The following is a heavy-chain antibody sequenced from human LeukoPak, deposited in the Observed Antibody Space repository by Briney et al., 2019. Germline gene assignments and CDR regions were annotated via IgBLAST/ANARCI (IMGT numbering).Heavy chain of an antibody. CDR2: ISAGSGNT. V-gene: IGHV1-3*01. CDR1: GYTFTTYA. J-gene: IGHJ1*01. D-gene: IGHD4-17*01. CDR3: ARDTDYGDYLAPNEYFQH. Sequence: GASVKVSCKASGYTFTTYALRWVRQAPGQRLEWMGWISAGSGNTKYSQKFQGRVTITADESTSTAYMELSSLRSEDTAVYYCARDTDYGDYLAPNEYFQHWGQGTLVTVSS.